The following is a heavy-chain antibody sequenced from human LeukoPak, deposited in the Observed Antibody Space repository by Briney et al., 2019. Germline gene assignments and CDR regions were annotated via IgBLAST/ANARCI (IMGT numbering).Heavy chain of an antibody. V-gene: IGHV3-23*01. Sequence: GGTLRLSCAASGFTFRASGMSWVRQAPAKGLEWVSAISGSGVSTYYADSVKGRFTISRDNSKNTLYLQMNSLRAEDTAVYYCAKEYGYTYGEFDYWGQGTLVTVSS. CDR3: AKEYGYTYGEFDY. CDR1: GFTFRASG. J-gene: IGHJ4*02. CDR2: ISGSGVST. D-gene: IGHD5-18*01.